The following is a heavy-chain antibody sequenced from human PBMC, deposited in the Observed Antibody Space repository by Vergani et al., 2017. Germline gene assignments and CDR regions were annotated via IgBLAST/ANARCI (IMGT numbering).Heavy chain of an antibody. CDR1: GGSFSGYY. Sequence: QVQLQQWGAGLLKPSETLSLTCAVYGGSFSGYYWSWIRQPPGKGLEWIGEINHSGSTNYNPSLKSRVTISVDTSKNQFSLKLSSVTAADTAVYYCARVQELYDFWSGYRVRYYYYMDGWGKGTTVTVSS. CDR3: ARVQELYDFWSGYRVRYYYYMDG. D-gene: IGHD3-3*01. V-gene: IGHV4-34*01. CDR2: INHSGST. J-gene: IGHJ6*03.